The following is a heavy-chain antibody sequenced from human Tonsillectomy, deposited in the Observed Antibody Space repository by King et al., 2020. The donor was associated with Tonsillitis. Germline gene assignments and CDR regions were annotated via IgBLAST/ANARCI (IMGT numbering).Heavy chain of an antibody. J-gene: IGHJ3*02. CDR1: GGSISSGDYS. V-gene: IGHV4-30-2*01. CDR2: IYHSGST. CDR3: ARGKEEWLPHGRTTDAFDI. D-gene: IGHD3-3*01. Sequence: LQLQESGSGLVKPSQTLSLTCAVSGGSISSGDYSWSWIRQPPGKGLEWIGYIYHSGSTHYNPSLKSRVTISVDRSKNQFSLKLSSVTAADTAVYYCARGKEEWLPHGRTTDAFDIWGQGTMVTVSS.